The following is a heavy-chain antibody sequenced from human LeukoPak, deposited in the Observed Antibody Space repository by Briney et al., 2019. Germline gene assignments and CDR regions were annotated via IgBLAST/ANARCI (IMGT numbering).Heavy chain of an antibody. V-gene: IGHV1-18*01. CDR1: GYRFINYD. CDR3: ARDYWQTPSYFDY. CDR2: ISVYNANT. D-gene: IGHD2-8*02. Sequence: ASVKVSCKASGYRFINYDISWVRQAPGQGLEWMGWISVYNANTNYAQKLQGRVTMTTDTSTSTAYMELRSLRSVDTAVYYCARDYWQTPSYFDYWGQGSLVTVSS. J-gene: IGHJ4*02.